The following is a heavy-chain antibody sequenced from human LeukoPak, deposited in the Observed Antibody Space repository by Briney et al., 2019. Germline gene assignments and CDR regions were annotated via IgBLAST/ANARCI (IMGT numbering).Heavy chain of an antibody. CDR3: ARDNNGWAWDY. D-gene: IGHD6-19*01. CDR2: INPNGGRT. Sequence: GASVKVSCKTSGYTFTRHSMHWVRQAPGQGLEWMGIINPNGGRTTYAQKIQGRVTMTRDMSTGTMYMEMSSLRSEGTAVYYCARDNNGWAWDYWSQGTLVTVPS. V-gene: IGHV1-46*01. CDR1: GYTFTRHS. J-gene: IGHJ4*02.